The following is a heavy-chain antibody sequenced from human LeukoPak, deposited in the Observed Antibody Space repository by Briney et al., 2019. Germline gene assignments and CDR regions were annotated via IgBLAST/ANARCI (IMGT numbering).Heavy chain of an antibody. Sequence: PGGSLRLSCAASGFTFSSYGMHWVRQAPGKGLEWVAVIWYDGSNKYYADSVKGRFTISRDNSKNTVYLEMDSLRAEDTAVYYCAGDPLHSGYAFHIWGQGTMVTVSS. D-gene: IGHD3-22*01. CDR3: AGDPLHSGYAFHI. J-gene: IGHJ3*02. V-gene: IGHV3-33*01. CDR1: GFTFSSYG. CDR2: IWYDGSNK.